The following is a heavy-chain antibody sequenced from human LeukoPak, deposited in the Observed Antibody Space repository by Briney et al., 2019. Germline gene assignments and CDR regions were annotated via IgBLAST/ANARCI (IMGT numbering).Heavy chain of an antibody. J-gene: IGHJ4*02. Sequence: GGSLRLSCAASGFTVSSNYMSWVRQAPGKGLEWVSVIYSGGSTYYADSVKGRFTTSRDNSKNTLYLQMNSLRAEDTAVYYCARDGRAGGSYQFDYWGQGTLVTVSS. CDR1: GFTVSSNY. CDR2: IYSGGST. D-gene: IGHD1-26*01. V-gene: IGHV3-66*02. CDR3: ARDGRAGGSYQFDY.